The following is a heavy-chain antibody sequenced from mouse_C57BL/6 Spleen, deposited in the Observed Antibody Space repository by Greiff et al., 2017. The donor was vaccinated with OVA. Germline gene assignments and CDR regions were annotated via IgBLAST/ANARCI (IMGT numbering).Heavy chain of an antibody. Sequence: QVQLQQSGPGLVAPSQSLSITCPVSGFSLTSYGVDWVRQSPGKGLEWLGVIWGVGSTNYNSALKSRLSISKDNSKSQVFLKMNSLQTDDTAMYYCASDPGYGSGFAYWGQGTLVTVSA. CDR3: ASDPGYGSGFAY. V-gene: IGHV2-6*01. J-gene: IGHJ3*01. CDR1: GFSLTSYG. CDR2: IWGVGST. D-gene: IGHD1-1*01.